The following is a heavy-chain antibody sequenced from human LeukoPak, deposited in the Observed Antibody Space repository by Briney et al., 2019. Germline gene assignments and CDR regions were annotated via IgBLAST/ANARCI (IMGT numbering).Heavy chain of an antibody. D-gene: IGHD2-15*01. J-gene: IGHJ6*03. Sequence: GGSLRLSCAASGFTFSSYGMHWVRQAPGKGLEWVAFIRYDGSNKYYADSVKGRFTISRDNSKNTLYLQMNSLRAEDTAVYYCAKSPGVVVAATRAYYYYYMDVWGKGTTVTVSS. CDR1: GFTFSSYG. CDR2: IRYDGSNK. CDR3: AKSPGVVVAATRAYYYYYMDV. V-gene: IGHV3-30*02.